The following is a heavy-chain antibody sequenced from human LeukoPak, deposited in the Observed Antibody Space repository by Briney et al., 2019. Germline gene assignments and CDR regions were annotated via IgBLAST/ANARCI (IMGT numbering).Heavy chain of an antibody. Sequence: GGSLRLSCAASGFTFSSYSMNWVRQAPGKGLEWVSYISDSSTTIYYADSVKGRFTISRDNSKNTLYLQMNSLRAEDTAVYYCASRPEWGGVQHWGQGTLVTVSS. V-gene: IGHV3-48*01. CDR2: ISDSSTTI. CDR1: GFTFSSYS. D-gene: IGHD1-26*01. CDR3: ASRPEWGGVQH. J-gene: IGHJ1*01.